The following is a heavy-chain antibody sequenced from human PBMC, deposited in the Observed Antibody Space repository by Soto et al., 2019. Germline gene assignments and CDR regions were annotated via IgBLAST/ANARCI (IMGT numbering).Heavy chain of an antibody. CDR3: ARDPLAFSSSRWFDP. V-gene: IGHV1-3*01. D-gene: IGHD6-6*01. J-gene: IGHJ5*02. CDR1: GYTFTSYA. Sequence: ASVKVSCKASGYTFTSYAMHWVRQAPGQRLEWMGWINAGNGNTKYSQKFQGRVTITRDTSASTAYMELSSLRSEDTAVYYCARDPLAFSSSRWFDPWGQGTLVTVSS. CDR2: INAGNGNT.